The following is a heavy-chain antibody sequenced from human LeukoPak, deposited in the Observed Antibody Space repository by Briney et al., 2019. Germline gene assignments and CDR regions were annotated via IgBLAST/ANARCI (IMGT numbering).Heavy chain of an antibody. CDR3: ARQRWVGDAFDI. CDR1: GGSISSYY. J-gene: IGHJ3*02. V-gene: IGHV4-59*01. D-gene: IGHD1-26*01. Sequence: PSETLSLTCTVSGGSISSYYWSWIRQPPGKGLEWIGYIYYSGSTNYNPSLKSRVTISVDTSKNQFSLKLSSVTAADTAVYYCARQRWVGDAFDIWGQGTKVTVSS. CDR2: IYYSGST.